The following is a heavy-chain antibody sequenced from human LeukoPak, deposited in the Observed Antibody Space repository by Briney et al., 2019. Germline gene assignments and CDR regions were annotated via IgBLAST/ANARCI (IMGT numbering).Heavy chain of an antibody. CDR2: ISGSGTST. D-gene: IGHD4-17*01. V-gene: IGHV3-23*01. CDR3: AKEPTTVTFDAFDT. J-gene: IGHJ3*02. Sequence: GGSLRLSCAASGFTFRSSAMSWVRQAPGKGLEWVSTISGSGTSTYHAGSVMGRFTISRDNSKNMLYVQMNNLRAEDTAVYYCAKEPTTVTFDAFDTWGQGTMVTVSS. CDR1: GFTFRSSA.